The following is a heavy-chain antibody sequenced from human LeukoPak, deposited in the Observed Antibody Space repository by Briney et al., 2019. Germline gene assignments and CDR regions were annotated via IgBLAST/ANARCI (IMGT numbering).Heavy chain of an antibody. V-gene: IGHV4-28*01. J-gene: IGHJ5*02. CDR1: GYSIGSSSW. CDR3: ARNLLGIAVAGS. CDR2: IYYSGST. Sequence: PSDTLSLTCAVSGYSIGSSSWWGWIRQPPGKGLEWIGYIYYSGSTYYNPSLKSRVTMSVDTSKNQFSLKLSSVTAVDTAVNYCARNLLGIAVAGSWGQGILVTVSS. D-gene: IGHD6-13*01.